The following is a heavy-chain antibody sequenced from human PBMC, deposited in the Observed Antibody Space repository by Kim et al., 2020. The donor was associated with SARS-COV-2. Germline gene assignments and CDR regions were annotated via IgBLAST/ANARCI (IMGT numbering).Heavy chain of an antibody. CDR3: GSSSWFFGY. J-gene: IGHJ4*02. CDR2: GNT. D-gene: IGHD6-13*01. Sequence: GNTGYAQKFQGRVTMTRYTSISTAYMELSSLRSEDTAVYYCGSSSWFFGYWGQGTLVTVSS. V-gene: IGHV1-8*01.